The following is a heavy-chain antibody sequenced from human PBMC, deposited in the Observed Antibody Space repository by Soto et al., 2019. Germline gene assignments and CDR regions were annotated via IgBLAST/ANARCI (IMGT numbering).Heavy chain of an antibody. V-gene: IGHV1-69*06. CDR2: IIPIFGTA. CDR1: GGTFSSYA. J-gene: IGHJ6*02. Sequence: SVKVSCKASGGTFSSYAISWVRQAPGQGLEWMGGIIPIFGTANYAQKSQGRVTITADKSTSTAYMELSSLRSEDTAVYYCARAIVGITMVRGVIMGMDVWGQGTTVTVSS. D-gene: IGHD3-10*01. CDR3: ARAIVGITMVRGVIMGMDV.